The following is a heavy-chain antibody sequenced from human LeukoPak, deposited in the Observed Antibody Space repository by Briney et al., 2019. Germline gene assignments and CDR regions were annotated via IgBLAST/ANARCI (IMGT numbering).Heavy chain of an antibody. CDR1: GFTFSSSG. CDR2: IWYDGSNE. D-gene: IGHD7-27*01. Sequence: GGSLRLSCAASGFTFSSSGMHWVRQAPGKGLEWVAVIWYDGSNEYYADSVKGRFTISRDNSKNTLYLQMNSLRAEDTAVYYCASVQRPGEPYFDYWGQGTLVTVSS. CDR3: ASVQRPGEPYFDY. J-gene: IGHJ4*02. V-gene: IGHV3-33*01.